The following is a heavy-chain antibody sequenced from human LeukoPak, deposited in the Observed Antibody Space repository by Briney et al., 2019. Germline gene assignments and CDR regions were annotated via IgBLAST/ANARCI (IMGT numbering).Heavy chain of an antibody. CDR3: ARGIVVVVAATRWSDP. Sequence: PSETLSLTCAVYGGSFSGYYWSWIRQPPGKGLEWIGEINHSGSTNYNPSLKSRVTISVDTSKNQFSLKLSSVTAADTAVYYCARGIVVVVAATRWSDPWGQGTLVTVSS. J-gene: IGHJ5*02. CDR2: INHSGST. CDR1: GGSFSGYY. D-gene: IGHD2-15*01. V-gene: IGHV4-34*01.